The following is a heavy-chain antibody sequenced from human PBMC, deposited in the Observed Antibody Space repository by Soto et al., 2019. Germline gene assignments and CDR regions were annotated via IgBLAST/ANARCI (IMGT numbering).Heavy chain of an antibody. D-gene: IGHD2-15*01. CDR1: GGSISSYY. J-gene: IGHJ4*02. CDR2: IYYSGST. Sequence: QVQLQESGPGLVKPSETLSLTCTVSGGSISSYYWSWIRQPPGKGLEWIGYIYYSGSTNYNPSLKSRVPISVDTSKNQFSRKLSSVTAADTAVYYCARGYWSGGSCYARFFDYWGQGTLVTVSS. V-gene: IGHV4-59*08. CDR3: ARGYWSGGSCYARFFDY.